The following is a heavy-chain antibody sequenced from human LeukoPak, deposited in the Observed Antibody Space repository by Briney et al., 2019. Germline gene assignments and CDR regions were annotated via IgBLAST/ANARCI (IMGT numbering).Heavy chain of an antibody. CDR2: IYYSGGT. V-gene: IGHV4-59*08. CDR3: VGIAAAGTRYYYGMDV. J-gene: IGHJ6*02. D-gene: IGHD6-13*01. CDR1: GGSISSYY. Sequence: SETLSLTCTVSGGSISSYYWSWIRQPPGKGLERIGYIYYSGGTNYNPSLKSRVTISVDTSKNQFSLKLSSVTAADTAVYYCVGIAAAGTRYYYGMDVWGQGTTVTVSS.